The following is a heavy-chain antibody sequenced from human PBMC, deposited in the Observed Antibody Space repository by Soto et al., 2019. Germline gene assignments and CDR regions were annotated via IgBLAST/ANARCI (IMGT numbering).Heavy chain of an antibody. CDR2: IYDSGST. V-gene: IGHV4-30-2*01. J-gene: IGHJ5*02. Sequence: QLQLQESSSGQVKPSQTLSLTCAVSGGSITTGDYSWNWIRQPPGRGLEWVGYIYDSGSTYYNPSLKSRATISVDRSKNHFSLKLSSVTAADTAVYYCARGRSTSGYPNFDPWGQGTLVTVSS. D-gene: IGHD3-22*01. CDR3: ARGRSTSGYPNFDP. CDR1: GGSITTGDYS.